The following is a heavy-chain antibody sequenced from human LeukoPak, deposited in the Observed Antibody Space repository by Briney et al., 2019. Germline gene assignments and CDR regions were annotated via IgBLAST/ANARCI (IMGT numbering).Heavy chain of an antibody. CDR2: IKEDGSAK. D-gene: IGHD3-22*01. CDR1: GFTFSRFW. V-gene: IGHV3-7*04. J-gene: IGHJ5*02. Sequence: GGSLRLSCAASGFTFSRFWMSWVRQAPGRGLEWVANIKEDGSAKYYVDSVKGRFTISRDNAKDSLDLQMNSLRAEDTAVYYCARHGTDDYDSSDYLRPWGQGTLVTVSS. CDR3: ARHGTDDYDSSDYLRP.